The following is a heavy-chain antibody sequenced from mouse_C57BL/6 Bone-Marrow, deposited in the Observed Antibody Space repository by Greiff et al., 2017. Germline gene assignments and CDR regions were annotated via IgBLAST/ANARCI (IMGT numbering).Heavy chain of an antibody. D-gene: IGHD2-1*01. V-gene: IGHV1-4*01. Sequence: QVQLQQSGAELVRPGASVKMSCKASGYTFTSYTMHWVKQRPGQGLEWIGYINPSSGYTKYNQKFKDKATLTADKSSSTAYMQLSSLTSEDAAVYYCASGGYGNFDVWGTGTTLTVSS. CDR1: GYTFTSYT. CDR2: INPSSGYT. J-gene: IGHJ1*03. CDR3: ASGGYGNFDV.